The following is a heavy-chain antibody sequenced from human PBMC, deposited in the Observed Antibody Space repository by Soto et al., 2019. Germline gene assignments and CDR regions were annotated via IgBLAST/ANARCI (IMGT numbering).Heavy chain of an antibody. D-gene: IGHD5-18*01. V-gene: IGHV4-31*03. Sequence: QAQLQESGPGLVKPSQTLSLSCTVSGGSISSAAYYWSWIRQHPGKGLEWIGYISHSGSTYYTPSLKSRVIISADTSKNQFSLNLTSVTAADTAVYYCAREYTYGSNFFDCWGQGARVTVSS. CDR2: ISHSGST. J-gene: IGHJ4*02. CDR1: GGSISSAAYY. CDR3: AREYTYGSNFFDC.